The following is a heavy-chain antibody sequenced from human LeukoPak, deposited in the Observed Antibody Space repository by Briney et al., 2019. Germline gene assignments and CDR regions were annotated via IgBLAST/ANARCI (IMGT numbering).Heavy chain of an antibody. V-gene: IGHV4-34*01. CDR3: ARVGPTMVRGVIAGDWFDP. CDR1: GGSFSGYY. D-gene: IGHD3-10*01. Sequence: SETLSLTCAVYGGSFSGYYWSWIRQPPGKGLEWIGEINHSGSTNYNPSLKSRVTISVDTSKNQFSLKLSSVTAADTAAYYCARVGPTMVRGVIAGDWFDPWGQGTLVTVSS. J-gene: IGHJ5*02. CDR2: INHSGST.